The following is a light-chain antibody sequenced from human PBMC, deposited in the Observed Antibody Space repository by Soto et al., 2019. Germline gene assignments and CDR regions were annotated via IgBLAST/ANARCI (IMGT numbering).Light chain of an antibody. J-gene: IGKJ2*02. V-gene: IGKV1-39*01. CDR3: QQSYSVPCT. Sequence: DIQMTQSPSSLSASVGDRVTITCRASQSISSFLNWYQQKPGKAPKPLIYAASSLQSGVPARFSGSGSGIDFTLTISSLQPEAFATYYCQQSYSVPCTFGQGTKLEIK. CDR2: AAS. CDR1: QSISSF.